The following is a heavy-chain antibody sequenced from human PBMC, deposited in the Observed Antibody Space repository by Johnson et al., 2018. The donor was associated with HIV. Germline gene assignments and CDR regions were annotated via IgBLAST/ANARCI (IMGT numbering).Heavy chain of an antibody. Sequence: VQLVESGGGSGQPGGSLRLSCAASGFTLSDHWMHWFRQVPGKGLAWVSRIDSVGRGTSYADSVKGRFTISRDNAKNTLSLQMNNLRAEDTAVYYCARDRRFYDVLTSSSCPTLDLWGQGTMVTVSS. D-gene: IGHD3-9*01. J-gene: IGHJ3*01. CDR1: GFTLSDHW. CDR3: ARDRRFYDVLTSSSCPTLDL. CDR2: IDSVGRGT. V-gene: IGHV3-74*01.